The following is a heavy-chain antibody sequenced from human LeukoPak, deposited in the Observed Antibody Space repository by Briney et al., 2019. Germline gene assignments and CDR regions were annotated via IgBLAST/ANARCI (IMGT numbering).Heavy chain of an antibody. CDR3: ARDTDYYDSSGYLPFAFDI. J-gene: IGHJ3*02. D-gene: IGHD3-22*01. V-gene: IGHV3-48*03. CDR2: ISSSGSTI. Sequence: GGSLRLSCAASGFTFSSYEMNWVRQAPGKGLEWVSYISSSGSTIYYADSVKGRFTISRDNAKNSLYLQMNSLRAEDTAVYYCARDTDYYDSSGYLPFAFDIWGQGTMVTVFS. CDR1: GFTFSSYE.